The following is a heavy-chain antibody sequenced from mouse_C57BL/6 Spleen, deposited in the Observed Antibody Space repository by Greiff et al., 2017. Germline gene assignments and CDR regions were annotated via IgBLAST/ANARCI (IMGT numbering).Heavy chain of an antibody. CDR2: IYPRDGST. D-gene: IGHD1-1*01. CDR3: ARREGSPYFDY. CDR1: GYTFTSYD. V-gene: IGHV1-85*01. J-gene: IGHJ2*01. Sequence: QVTLKVSGPELVKPGASVKLSCKASGYTFTSYDINWVKQRPGQGLEWIGWIYPRDGSTKYNEKFKGKATLTVDTSSSTAYMELHSLTSEDSAVYFCARREGSPYFDYWGQGTTLTVSS.